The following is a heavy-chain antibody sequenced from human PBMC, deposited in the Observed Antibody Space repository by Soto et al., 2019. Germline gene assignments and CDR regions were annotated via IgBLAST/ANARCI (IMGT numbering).Heavy chain of an antibody. V-gene: IGHV3-30*03. Sequence: GGSLRLSCAASGFTFSSYGMHWVRQAPGKGLEWVAVISYDGSNKYYADSVKGRFTISRDNAKNSLYLQMNSLRAEDTAVYYCARDGDLTYCGGDCYPDYYYYYGMDVWGQGTTVTVSS. CDR1: GFTFSSYG. CDR2: ISYDGSNK. J-gene: IGHJ6*02. D-gene: IGHD2-21*02. CDR3: ARDGDLTYCGGDCYPDYYYYYGMDV.